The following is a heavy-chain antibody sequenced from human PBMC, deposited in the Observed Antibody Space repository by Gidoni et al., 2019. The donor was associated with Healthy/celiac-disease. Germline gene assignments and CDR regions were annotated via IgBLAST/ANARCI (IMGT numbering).Heavy chain of an antibody. CDR1: GYTFTSSD. V-gene: IGHV1-8*01. CDR2: MNPNSGNT. CDR3: ARVNDGARDFWSAGDYYYYGMDV. D-gene: IGHD3-3*01. Sequence: QVQLVQSGAEVKKPGASVKVSCKSSGYTFTSSDINWVRQAPGQGLEWMGWMNPNSGNTGYAQKFQGRVTMTRNTSISTAYMELSSLRSEDTAVYYCARVNDGARDFWSAGDYYYYGMDVWGQGTTVTVSS. J-gene: IGHJ6*02.